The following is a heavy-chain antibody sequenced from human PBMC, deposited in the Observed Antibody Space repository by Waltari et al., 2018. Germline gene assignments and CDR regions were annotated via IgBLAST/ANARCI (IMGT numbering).Heavy chain of an antibody. J-gene: IGHJ6*03. CDR2: IYYSILNTGST. Sequence: QLQLQESGPGLVRPSETLSLTCTVSGGSISSSGYYWGWIRQPPGKGLEWIGSIYYSILNTGSTYYHPSRKIRVTISIDTSKNHFSRKRTSVTASDTAVYYWARSVAATGTHYYYMDVWGKGTTASIAS. CDR1: GGSISSSGYY. D-gene: IGHD6-13*01. V-gene: IGHV4-39*07. CDR3: ARSVAATGTHYYYMDV.